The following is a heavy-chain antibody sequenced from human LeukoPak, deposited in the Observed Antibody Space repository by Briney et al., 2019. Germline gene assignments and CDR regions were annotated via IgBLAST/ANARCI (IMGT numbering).Heavy chain of an antibody. V-gene: IGHV4-39*07. CDR2: INHSGST. D-gene: IGHD3-10*01. CDR3: ARGQRQYYYGSGSYYKRLLGWFDP. Sequence: SETLSLTCTVSGGSISSSPYYWGWIRQPPGKGLEWIGEINHSGSTNYNPSLKSRVTISVDTSQNQFSLKLSSVTAADTAVYYCARGQRQYYYGSGSYYKRLLGWFDPWGQGTLVTVSS. CDR1: GGSISSSPYY. J-gene: IGHJ5*02.